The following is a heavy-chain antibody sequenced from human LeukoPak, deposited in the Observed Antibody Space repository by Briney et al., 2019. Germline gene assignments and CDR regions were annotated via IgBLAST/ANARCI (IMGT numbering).Heavy chain of an antibody. CDR1: GYTFTGYY. CDR3: ARGNGDYYYGMDV. CDR2: INPNSGGT. V-gene: IGHV1-2*04. J-gene: IGHJ6*02. Sequence: ASVKVSCKASGYTFTGYYMHWARQAPGQGLEWMGWINPNSGGTNYAQKFQGWVTMTRDTSISTAYMELSRLRSDDTAVYYCARGNGDYYYGMDVWGQGTTVTVSS. D-gene: IGHD4-17*01.